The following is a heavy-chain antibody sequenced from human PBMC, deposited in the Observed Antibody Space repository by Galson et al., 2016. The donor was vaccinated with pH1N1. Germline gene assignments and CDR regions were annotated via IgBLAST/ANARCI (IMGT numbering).Heavy chain of an antibody. J-gene: IGHJ6*03. CDR2: ITSGSFHI. CDR1: GFIFSGYS. Sequence: SLRLSCAASGFIFSGYSMNWVRQAPGKGLEWVSSITSGSFHIYYADSVKGRFTISRVNAKNSLFLQMNSLRVADTALYYCARDRSGRGGGSSYYMDVWGQGTTVTVSS. V-gene: IGHV3-21*01. CDR3: ARDRSGRGGGSSYYMDV. D-gene: IGHD5-24*01.